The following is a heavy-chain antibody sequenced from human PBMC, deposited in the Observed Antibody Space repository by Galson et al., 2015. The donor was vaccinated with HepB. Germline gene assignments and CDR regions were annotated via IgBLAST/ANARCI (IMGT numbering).Heavy chain of an antibody. J-gene: IGHJ4*02. CDR1: GYSFNNYW. CDR2: IYSADSDT. V-gene: IGHV5-51*03. CDR3: ARRQVVRFGSHEYYFDY. Sequence: QSGAEVKKPGESLKISCKGSGYSFNNYWIGWVRQMPGKGLEWTGIIYSADSDTRYSPSFQGQVTISADKSISTAYLQWSSLKASDTAMYYCARRQVVRFGSHEYYFDYWGQGTLVIVSS. D-gene: IGHD3-16*01.